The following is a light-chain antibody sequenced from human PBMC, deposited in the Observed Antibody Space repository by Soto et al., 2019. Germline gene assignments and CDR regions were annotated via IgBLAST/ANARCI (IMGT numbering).Light chain of an antibody. CDR2: EVS. CDR1: SSDDGAYKY. J-gene: IGLJ2*01. CDR3: SSDTSSNTLV. Sequence: QSALTQPASVSGSPGQSIAISCTGNSSDDGAYKYVSWCEQHPVKAPKLMIFEVSDRPSGVSNRFSGSKSGNTASLTISGLQAQDEDDYYCSSDTSSNTLVFGGGPKLTVL. V-gene: IGLV2-14*01.